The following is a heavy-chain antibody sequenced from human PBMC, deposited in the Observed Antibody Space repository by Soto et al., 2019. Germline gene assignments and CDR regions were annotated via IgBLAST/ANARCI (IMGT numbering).Heavy chain of an antibody. J-gene: IGHJ5*02. Sequence: SETLSLTCTVSGGSISSYYWSWIRQPPGKGLEWIGYIYYSGSTNYNPSLKSRVTISVDTSKNQFSLKLSSVTAADTAVYYCARGKRYNNWFDPWGQGTLVTVS. V-gene: IGHV4-59*08. CDR3: ARGKRYNNWFDP. CDR2: IYYSGST. D-gene: IGHD1-20*01. CDR1: GGSISSYY.